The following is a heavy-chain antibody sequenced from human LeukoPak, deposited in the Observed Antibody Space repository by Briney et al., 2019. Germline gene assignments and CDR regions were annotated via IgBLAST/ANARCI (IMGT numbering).Heavy chain of an antibody. J-gene: IGHJ4*02. D-gene: IGHD3-22*01. CDR3: ARSYYYDSSGYYYYFDY. Sequence: SETLSLTCTVSGGSIKSHFWSWVRQPPGKRLEWIGYMFHSGTTNYNPSLKSRVTISVDTSKNQFSLRRTSVTAADTAAYYCARSYYYDSSGYYYYFDYWGQGTLVTVSS. CDR1: GGSIKSHF. V-gene: IGHV4-59*11. CDR2: MFHSGTT.